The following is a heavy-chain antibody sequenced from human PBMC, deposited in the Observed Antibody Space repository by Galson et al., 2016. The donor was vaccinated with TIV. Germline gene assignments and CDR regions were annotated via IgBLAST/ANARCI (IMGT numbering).Heavy chain of an antibody. D-gene: IGHD1-14*01. CDR3: GRRAMTGYFDY. Sequence: SVKVSCKASGYTFTSYGITWVRQAPGQGLEWMGWISTYNGNTNYAQKLQGRVSITRDTSTGTAYMELTSLRPDDTAVYYCGRRAMTGYFDYWGQGRLVTVSS. CDR2: ISTYNGNT. CDR1: GYTFTSYG. J-gene: IGHJ4*02. V-gene: IGHV1-18*01.